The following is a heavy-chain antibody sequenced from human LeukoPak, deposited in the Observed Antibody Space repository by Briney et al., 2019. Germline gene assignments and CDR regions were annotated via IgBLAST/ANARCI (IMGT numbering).Heavy chain of an antibody. CDR1: GFTFSSYA. J-gene: IGHJ4*02. CDR3: AKTKGYSYGYYFDY. V-gene: IGHV3-30*18. CDR2: MSYVGFNK. D-gene: IGHD5-18*01. Sequence: GGSLRLSCAASGFTFSSYAMHWVRQSLGKGLEWVAVMSYVGFNKYYADSVKGRFTISRDNSKNTLYLQMNSLRAEDTAVYYCAKTKGYSYGYYFDYWGQGTLVTVSS.